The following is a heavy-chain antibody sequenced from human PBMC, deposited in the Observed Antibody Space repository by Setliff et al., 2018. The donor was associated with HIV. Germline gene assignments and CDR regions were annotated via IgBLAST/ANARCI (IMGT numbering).Heavy chain of an antibody. J-gene: IGHJ3*02. CDR3: AKDGSGTLRGTFHI. CDR2: IVPAFGST. CDR1: GDTFKMDT. D-gene: IGHD3-10*01. Sequence: ASVKVSCKAPGDTFKMDTISWLRQAPGQGPEWMGGIVPAFGSTNYAQKFRDRVKITADGSQTTVYMELNSLRSEDTAVYYCAKDGSGTLRGTFHIWGQGTQVTVSS. V-gene: IGHV1-69*13.